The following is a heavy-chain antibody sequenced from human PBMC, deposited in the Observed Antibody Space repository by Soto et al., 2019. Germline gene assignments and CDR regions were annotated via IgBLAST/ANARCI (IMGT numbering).Heavy chain of an antibody. CDR2: ISAYNGNT. V-gene: IGHV1-18*01. J-gene: IGHJ4*02. Sequence: QVQLVQSGAEVKKPGASVKVSCKASGYTFTSYGISWVRQAPGQGLEWMGWISAYNGNTNYAQKLQGRVTMTTDTAASKAYLELRTLRSADTAVYYYARDAGRSGELYYRGQGTLVTVSS. CDR3: ARDAGRSGELYY. D-gene: IGHD3-16*01. CDR1: GYTFTSYG.